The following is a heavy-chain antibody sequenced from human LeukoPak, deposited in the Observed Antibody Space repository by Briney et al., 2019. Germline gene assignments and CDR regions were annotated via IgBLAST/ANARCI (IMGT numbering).Heavy chain of an antibody. CDR1: GYSFTYYY. Sequence: GASVKVSCKASGYSFTYYYIHWVRQAPGQGLEWMAWINPDSGDTNYAQKFQARVTLTRDTSSSTAFLDLSRLRSEDTAVYYCARAIMDTAMGYYYYYMDVWGKGTTVTVSS. CDR3: ARAIMDTAMGYYYYYMDV. CDR2: INPDSGDT. J-gene: IGHJ6*03. V-gene: IGHV1-2*02. D-gene: IGHD5-18*01.